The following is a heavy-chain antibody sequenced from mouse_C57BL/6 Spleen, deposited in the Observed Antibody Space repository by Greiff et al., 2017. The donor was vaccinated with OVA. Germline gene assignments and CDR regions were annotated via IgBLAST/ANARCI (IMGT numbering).Heavy chain of an antibody. V-gene: IGHV1-22*01. CDR2: INPNNGGT. J-gene: IGHJ2*01. D-gene: IGHD2-14*01. CDR1: GYTFTDYN. CDR3: ARSGVLFDY. Sequence: VQLQQFGPELVKPGASVKMSCKASGYTFTDYNMHWVKQSHGKSLEWIGYINPNNGGTSYNQKFKGKATLTVNKSSSTAYMELRRLTSEDSAVYYCARSGVLFDYWGQGTTLTVSS.